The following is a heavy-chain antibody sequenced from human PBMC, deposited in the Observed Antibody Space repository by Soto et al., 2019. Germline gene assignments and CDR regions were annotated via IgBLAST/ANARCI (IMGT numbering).Heavy chain of an antibody. V-gene: IGHV3-33*01. Sequence: GGSLRLSCAASGFTFSSYGMHWVRQAPGKGLEWVAVIWYDGSNKYYADSVKGRFTISRDNSKNTLYLQMNSLRAEDTAVYYCARDGVGGYYYYGMDVWGQGTTVTVSS. CDR2: IWYDGSNK. D-gene: IGHD2-8*01. J-gene: IGHJ6*02. CDR3: ARDGVGGYYYYGMDV. CDR1: GFTFSSYG.